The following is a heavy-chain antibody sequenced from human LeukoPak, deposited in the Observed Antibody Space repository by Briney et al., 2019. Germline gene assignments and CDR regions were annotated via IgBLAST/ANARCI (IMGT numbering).Heavy chain of an antibody. V-gene: IGHV4-39*07. J-gene: IGHJ2*01. CDR3: ARVRPGSCFDL. D-gene: IGHD7-27*01. Sequence: RTSETLSLTCTVSGGYISSSPYYWGWVRQTPGKGLEWIGSISYSGDTYYDSSLKSRATVSADTSKTQFSLRLSSVTAADTAVYYCARVRPGSCFDLWGRGTLIIVSS. CDR1: GGYISSSPYY. CDR2: ISYSGDT.